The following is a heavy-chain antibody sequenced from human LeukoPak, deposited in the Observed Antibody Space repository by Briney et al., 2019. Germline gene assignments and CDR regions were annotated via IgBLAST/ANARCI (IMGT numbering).Heavy chain of an antibody. J-gene: IGHJ3*02. CDR2: ISYDGSRK. Sequence: GGSLRLSCRASRFSFSDYDMHWVRQAPGKGLEWVAVISYDGSRKHYGDSVKGRFTISRDNSESTLFLQMNSLRTDDTSVYFCAKYAYNWNAPDGFDMWGQGTMVIVSS. CDR3: AKYAYNWNAPDGFDM. CDR1: RFSFSDYD. D-gene: IGHD1-1*01. V-gene: IGHV3-30*18.